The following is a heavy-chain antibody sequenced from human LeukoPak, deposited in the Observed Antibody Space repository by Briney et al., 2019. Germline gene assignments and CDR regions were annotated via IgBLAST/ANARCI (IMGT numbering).Heavy chain of an antibody. CDR2: IYHSGNA. V-gene: IGHV4-39*07. D-gene: IGHD6-19*01. J-gene: IGHJ4*02. Sequence: PSETLSLTCTVSGGSISSGTYYWGWIRQPPGKGLEWIGSIYHSGNAYYNQSLMSRVTISVDTSKNQFSLKLSSVTAADTAVYYCARGGSGWYDGDDYWGQGTLVTVSS. CDR1: GGSISSGTYY. CDR3: ARGGSGWYDGDDY.